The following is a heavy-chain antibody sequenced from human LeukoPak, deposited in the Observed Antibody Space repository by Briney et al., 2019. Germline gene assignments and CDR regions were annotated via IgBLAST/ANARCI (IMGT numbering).Heavy chain of an antibody. V-gene: IGHV3-53*01. Sequence: GGSLRLSCAASGLTVSSNYMSWVRQAPGKGLEWVSLICSGGTTYYADSVKGRFTISRDNSKNTLYLQMNSLRAEDTAVYYCARVRVTNYFDYWGQGTLVTVSS. CDR1: GLTVSSNY. D-gene: IGHD2-21*02. J-gene: IGHJ4*02. CDR3: ARVRVTNYFDY. CDR2: ICSGGTT.